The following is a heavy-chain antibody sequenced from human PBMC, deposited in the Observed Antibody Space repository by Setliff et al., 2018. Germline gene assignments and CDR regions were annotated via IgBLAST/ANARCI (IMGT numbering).Heavy chain of an antibody. CDR2: ISGSGSA. V-gene: IGHV4-61*02. CDR3: ARDITRGPYTGGFYHFEP. CDR1: GASITTGSYS. J-gene: IGHJ5*02. D-gene: IGHD3-16*01. Sequence: TLSLTCTVSGASITTGSYSWSWNRQSAGKGLEWVGRISGSGSATYNPSLKSRVSIFIDASNNQVSLDLSSVTAADSAVYYCARDITRGPYTGGFYHFEPWGQGALVTVSS.